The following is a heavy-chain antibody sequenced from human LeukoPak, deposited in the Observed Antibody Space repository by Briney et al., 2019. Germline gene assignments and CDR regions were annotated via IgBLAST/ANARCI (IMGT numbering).Heavy chain of an antibody. V-gene: IGHV1-69*04. D-gene: IGHD6-19*01. J-gene: IGHJ6*02. Sequence: ASVKVSCKASGGTFSSYAISWVRQAPGQGLEWMGRIIPILGIANYAQKFQGRVTITADKSTSTAYMELSSLRSEDTAVYYCARADLGSGWFNYYYGMDVWGQGTTVTVSS. CDR1: GGTFSSYA. CDR2: IIPILGIA. CDR3: ARADLGSGWFNYYYGMDV.